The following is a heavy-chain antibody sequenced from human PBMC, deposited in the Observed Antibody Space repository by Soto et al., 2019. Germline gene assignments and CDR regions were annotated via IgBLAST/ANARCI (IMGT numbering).Heavy chain of an antibody. D-gene: IGHD6-6*01. J-gene: IGHJ6*02. CDR3: ARDRPTSSIRARDYYYAMDV. V-gene: IGHV1-3*01. Sequence: ASVKVSCKASGYTFTSYAMHWVRQAPGQRLEWMGWINAGNGNTKYSQKFQGRVTITRGTSASTAYMELSSLRSDDTAVYYCARDRPTSSIRARDYYYAMDVWGQGTTVTVSS. CDR1: GYTFTSYA. CDR2: INAGNGNT.